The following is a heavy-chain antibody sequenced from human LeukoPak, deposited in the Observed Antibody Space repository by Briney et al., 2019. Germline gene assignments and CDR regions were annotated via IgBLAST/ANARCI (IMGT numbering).Heavy chain of an antibody. CDR1: GYSFTTNL. Sequence: GESLKISCKGSGYSFTTNLIAWVRQMPGRGLEWMGIISPDDSDIRYSPSFQGHVTISADKSISTAYLQWSSLQASDTAMYYCARHEGSGSYYSYWGQGTLVTVSS. V-gene: IGHV5-51*01. CDR3: ARHEGSGSYYSY. J-gene: IGHJ4*02. D-gene: IGHD1-26*01. CDR2: ISPDDSDI.